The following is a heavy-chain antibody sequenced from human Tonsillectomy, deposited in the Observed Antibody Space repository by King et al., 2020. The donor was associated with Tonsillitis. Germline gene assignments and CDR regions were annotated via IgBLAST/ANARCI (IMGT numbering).Heavy chain of an antibody. V-gene: IGHV3-15*01. CDR2: IKSKTDGGTT. Sequence: VQLVESGGGLVKPGGSLRLSCAASGFTFSNAWMSWVRQAPGKGLEWVGRIKSKTDGGTTDYAAPVKGRFTISRDDSKNTLYLQMNSLKTEDTAVYYCTTDQAAGGIFDYWGQGTLVTVSS. CDR1: GFTFSNAW. CDR3: TTDQAAGGIFDY. D-gene: IGHD3-16*01. J-gene: IGHJ4*02.